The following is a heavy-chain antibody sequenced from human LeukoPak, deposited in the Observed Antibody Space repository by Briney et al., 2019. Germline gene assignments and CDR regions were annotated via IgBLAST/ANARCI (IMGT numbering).Heavy chain of an antibody. CDR3: ARDSNHDILSGSEALDYYGMDV. D-gene: IGHD3-9*01. CDR2: ISSSGSTI. CDR1: GFTFSSYE. V-gene: IGHV3-48*03. Sequence: GGSLRLSCAASGFTFSSYEMNWVRQAPGKGLEWVSYISSSGSTIYYADSVKGRFTISRDNAKNSLYLQMNSLRAEDTAVYYCARDSNHDILSGSEALDYYGMDVWGKGTTVTVSS. J-gene: IGHJ6*04.